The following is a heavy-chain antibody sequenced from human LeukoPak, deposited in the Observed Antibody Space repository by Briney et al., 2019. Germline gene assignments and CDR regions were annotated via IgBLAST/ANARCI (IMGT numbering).Heavy chain of an antibody. V-gene: IGHV4-61*02. Sequence: SETLSLTCTVSGGSISSGSYYWSWIRQPAGKGLEWIGRIYTSGSTNYNPSLKSRVTISVDTSKNQFSLKLSSVTAADTAVYYCAREIPYCSSTSCYAGGVDYWGQGTLVTVSS. CDR3: AREIPYCSSTSCYAGGVDY. J-gene: IGHJ4*02. CDR1: GGSISSGSYY. CDR2: IYTSGST. D-gene: IGHD2-2*01.